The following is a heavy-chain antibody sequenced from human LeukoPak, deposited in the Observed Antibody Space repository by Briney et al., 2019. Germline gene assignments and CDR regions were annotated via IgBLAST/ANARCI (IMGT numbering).Heavy chain of an antibody. CDR3: XXXXXXXXXXXXXXDP. J-gene: IGHJ5*02. V-gene: IGHV4-39*03. Sequence: SGASXXXNSYYWGWIRQPPGKXLEWIGSIYFSGSTYYNPSLKSRVTISIDTSKNQFSLKLSSVTAADTAVYXXXXXXXXXXXXXXXXDPWGXXIXVTVSS. CDR1: GASXXXNSYY. CDR2: IYFSGST.